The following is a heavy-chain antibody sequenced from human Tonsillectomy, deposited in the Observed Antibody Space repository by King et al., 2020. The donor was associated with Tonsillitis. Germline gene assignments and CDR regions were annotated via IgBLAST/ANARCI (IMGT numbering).Heavy chain of an antibody. D-gene: IGHD3-10*01. Sequence: QLVQSGTEVKRPGASVKVSCQASGYTFSGYYIHWVRQAPGQGLEWMGWINSHNGLTKYAQRFQDRVTMTRDTSIDTSYMELTRLTSDDTAVYYCARDTKFNGESMSWFDFWGQGTLVTVS. CDR1: GYTFSGYY. V-gene: IGHV1-2*02. CDR3: ARDTKFNGESMSWFDF. CDR2: INSHNGLT. J-gene: IGHJ4*02.